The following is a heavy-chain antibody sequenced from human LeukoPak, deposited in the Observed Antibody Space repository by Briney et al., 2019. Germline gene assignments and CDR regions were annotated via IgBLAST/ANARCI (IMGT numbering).Heavy chain of an antibody. J-gene: IGHJ4*02. D-gene: IGHD3-10*01. Sequence: SETLSLTCTVSGGSISSYYWSWIRQPAGKGLEWIGRIYTSGSTNYNPSLKSRVTISVDTSKNQFSLKLSSVTAADTAVYYCAKPVGYGSGSYYCTFDYWGQGTLVTVSS. CDR1: GGSISSYY. V-gene: IGHV4-4*07. CDR2: IYTSGST. CDR3: AKPVGYGSGSYYCTFDY.